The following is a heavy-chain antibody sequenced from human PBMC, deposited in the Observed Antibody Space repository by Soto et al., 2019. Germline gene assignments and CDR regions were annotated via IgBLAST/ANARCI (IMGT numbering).Heavy chain of an antibody. J-gene: IGHJ6*02. CDR3: AKTRGAMIYAISVYGMDV. CDR2: IRRHTSVT. D-gene: IGHD2-8*01. V-gene: IGHV3-48*01. Sequence: SLRLSCAASGLTLSTSSMNWVRQAPGKGLEWISYIRRHTSVTAYADSVKGRFTISRDSAKNSLYLQINSLRAEDTAVYYCAKTRGAMIYAISVYGMDVWGQGTTVTVSS. CDR1: GLTLSTSS.